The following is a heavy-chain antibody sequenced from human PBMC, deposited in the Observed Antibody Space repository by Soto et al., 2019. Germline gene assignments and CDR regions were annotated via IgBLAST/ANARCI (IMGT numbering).Heavy chain of an antibody. Sequence: EVQLVESGGGLVKPGGSLRLSCAASGFTFSSYSMKWVRQAPGKGLEWVSSINYKSHIDYADSVKGRFTISRDNAKNSRYLQMNSLRAEDTAVYFCARDLIYAGYYYYMDVWGIGTTVTVSS. CDR1: GFTFSSYS. CDR3: ARDLIYAGYYYYMDV. J-gene: IGHJ6*03. V-gene: IGHV3-21*01. CDR2: INYKSHI. D-gene: IGHD3-10*01.